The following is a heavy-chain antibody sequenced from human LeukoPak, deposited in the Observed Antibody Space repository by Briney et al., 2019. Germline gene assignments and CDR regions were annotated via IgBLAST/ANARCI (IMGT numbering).Heavy chain of an antibody. CDR1: GYTFTSYG. D-gene: IGHD3-16*02. J-gene: IGHJ4*02. Sequence: ASVKVSCKASGYTFTSYGISWVRQAPGQGLEWMRWISAYNGNTNYAQKLQGRVTMTTDTSTSTAYMELRSLRSDDTAVYYCARLPGYYDYVWGSYRPYYFDYWGQGTLVTVSS. CDR2: ISAYNGNT. V-gene: IGHV1-18*01. CDR3: ARLPGYYDYVWGSYRPYYFDY.